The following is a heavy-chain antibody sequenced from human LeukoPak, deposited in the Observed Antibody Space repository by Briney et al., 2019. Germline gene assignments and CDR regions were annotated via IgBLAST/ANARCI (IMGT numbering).Heavy chain of an antibody. D-gene: IGHD2-8*02. J-gene: IGHJ5*02. Sequence: SETLSLTCTVSAASISDSDYYWGWIRQAPGKALEWIGNIHYSGSAYYNPSLESRVTLDVDTSQNQVSLRSTSVTAADTAVYFCARSYCTGSTCPRRWFDPWGQGTLVTVSS. CDR2: IHYSGSA. V-gene: IGHV4-39*01. CDR1: AASISDSDYY. CDR3: ARSYCTGSTCPRRWFDP.